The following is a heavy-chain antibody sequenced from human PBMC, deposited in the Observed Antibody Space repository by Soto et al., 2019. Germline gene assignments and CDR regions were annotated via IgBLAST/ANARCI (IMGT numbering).Heavy chain of an antibody. D-gene: IGHD3-10*01. CDR3: AKAAGFGELLSHYYMAV. CDR1: GFTFSKYA. J-gene: IGHJ6*03. V-gene: IGHV3-23*01. CDR2: IGGGGDNT. Sequence: PGGSLRLSCAASGFTFSKYAMSWVRQAPGKGLDWVSAIGGGGDNTYYADSVKGRFTISRDNSKSTLYLQMNSLRDEDTALYYCAKAAGFGELLSHYYMAVWGKGTTVTVSS.